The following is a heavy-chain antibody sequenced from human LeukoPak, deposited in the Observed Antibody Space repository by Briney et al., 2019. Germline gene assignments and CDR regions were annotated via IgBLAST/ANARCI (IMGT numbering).Heavy chain of an antibody. V-gene: IGHV3-23*01. CDR3: AKGAYYAD. Sequence: GGSLRLSCTASGFTFSSSAMSWVRQAPGKGLEWVSTISGSGDSTYYADSVKGRFTTSRDNSKNTLYLQMNSLRAEDTAVYFCAKGAYYADWGQGTLVTVSS. J-gene: IGHJ4*02. CDR2: ISGSGDST. CDR1: GFTFSSSA. D-gene: IGHD3-3*01.